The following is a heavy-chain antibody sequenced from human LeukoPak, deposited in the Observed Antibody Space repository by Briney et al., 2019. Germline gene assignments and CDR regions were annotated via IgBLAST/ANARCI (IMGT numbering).Heavy chain of an antibody. J-gene: IGHJ4*02. D-gene: IGHD3-22*01. CDR2: ISWNSGSI. CDR1: GFTFDDYA. Sequence: HSGGSLRLSCAASGFTFDDYAMHWVRQAPGKGLEWVSGISWNSGSIGYADSVKGRFPISRDNAKNSLYLQMNSLRAEDTALYYCARKHSSGYYYFDYWGQGTMVTVSS. CDR3: ARKHSSGYYYFDY. V-gene: IGHV3-9*01.